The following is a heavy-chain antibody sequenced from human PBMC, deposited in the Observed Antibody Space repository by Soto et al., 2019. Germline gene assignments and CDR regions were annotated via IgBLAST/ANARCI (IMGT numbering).Heavy chain of an antibody. CDR3: AKGYEKYSGYDLDY. CDR2: ISGSGGST. V-gene: IGHV3-23*01. D-gene: IGHD5-12*01. J-gene: IGHJ4*02. CDR1: RFTFSSYA. Sequence: EVQLLESGGGLVQPGGSLRLSCAASRFTFSSYAMSWVRQAPGKGLEWVSAISGSGGSTYYADSVKGRFTISRDNSKNTLYLQMNSLRAEDTAVYYCAKGYEKYSGYDLDYWGQGTLVTVSS.